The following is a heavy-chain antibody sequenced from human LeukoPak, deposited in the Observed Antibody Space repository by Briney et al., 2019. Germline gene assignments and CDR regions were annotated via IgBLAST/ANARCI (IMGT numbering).Heavy chain of an antibody. V-gene: IGHV4-4*07. Sequence: SETLSLTCTVSGGSISSYYWNWIRQPAGKGLEWIGRIYTSGSTNYNPSLKSRVTMSVDTSKNQFSLKLSSVTAADTAVYYCARHQILYYDILTGLDYWGQGTLVTVSS. D-gene: IGHD3-9*01. CDR1: GGSISSYY. J-gene: IGHJ4*02. CDR3: ARHQILYYDILTGLDY. CDR2: IYTSGST.